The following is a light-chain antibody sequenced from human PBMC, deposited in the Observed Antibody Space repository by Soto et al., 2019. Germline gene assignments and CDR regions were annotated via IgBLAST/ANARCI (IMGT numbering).Light chain of an antibody. CDR3: QQHGSSPPSWT. CDR2: GAS. J-gene: IGKJ1*01. CDR1: QSVSSNY. V-gene: IGKV3-20*01. Sequence: ETVLTQSPGTLSLSPGERATLFCRASQSVSSNYLAWYQQKPGQAPRLLIYGASSRATGIPDRFSGSGSGTDFSLTISRLEPEDSALYYCQQHGSSPPSWTFGQGTKVEIK.